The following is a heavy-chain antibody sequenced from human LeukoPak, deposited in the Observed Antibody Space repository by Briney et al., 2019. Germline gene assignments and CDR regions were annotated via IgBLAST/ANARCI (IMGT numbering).Heavy chain of an antibody. CDR1: GGSISSSSYY. D-gene: IGHD2/OR15-2a*01. CDR3: ARDRYLIDRPAWFDP. V-gene: IGHV4-39*07. CDR2: IYYSGST. Sequence: SETLSLTCTVSGGSISSSSYYWGWIRQPPGKGLEWIGSIYYSGSTYYNPSLKSRVTISVDTSKNQFSLKLSSVTAADTAVYYCARDRYLIDRPAWFDPWGQGTLVTVSS. J-gene: IGHJ5*02.